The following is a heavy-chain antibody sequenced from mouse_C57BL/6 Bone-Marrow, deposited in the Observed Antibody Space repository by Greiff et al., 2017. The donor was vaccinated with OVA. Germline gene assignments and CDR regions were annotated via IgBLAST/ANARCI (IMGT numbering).Heavy chain of an antibody. CDR1: GFTFSSYA. D-gene: IGHD2-1*01. CDR3: ARIYYGNSYYFDY. J-gene: IGHJ2*01. Sequence: EVQLVESGGGLVKPGGSLKLSCAASGFTFSSYAMSWVRQTPEKRLEWVATISDGGSYTYYPDNVKGRFTISRDNAKNNLYLQMSHLKSEDTAMYYCARIYYGNSYYFDYWGQGTTLTVSS. V-gene: IGHV5-4*01. CDR2: ISDGGSYT.